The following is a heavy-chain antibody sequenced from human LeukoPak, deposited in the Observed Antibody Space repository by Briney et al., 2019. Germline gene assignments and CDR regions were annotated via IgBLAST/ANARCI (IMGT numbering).Heavy chain of an antibody. V-gene: IGHV3-9*01. CDR3: AKDMYGAAAGTFDY. CDR2: ISWNSGSI. Sequence: PGGSLRLSCAASGFTFDDYAMHWVRQAPGRGLEWVSGISWNSGSIGYADSVKGRFTISRDNAKNSLYLQMNSLRAEDTALYYCAKDMYGAAAGTFDYWGQGTLVTVSS. D-gene: IGHD6-13*01. CDR1: GFTFDDYA. J-gene: IGHJ4*02.